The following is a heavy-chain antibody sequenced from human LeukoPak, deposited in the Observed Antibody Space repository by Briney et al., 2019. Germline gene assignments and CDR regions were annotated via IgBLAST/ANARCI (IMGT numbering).Heavy chain of an antibody. V-gene: IGHV1-69*01. J-gene: IGHJ4*02. Sequence: ASVKVSCKASGGTFSSYAISWVRQAPGQGLERMGGIIPIFGTANYAQKFQGRVTITADESTSTAYMELSSLRSEDTAVYYCARDGLRGSGSYYYFDYWGQGTLVTVSS. CDR3: ARDGLRGSGSYYYFDY. CDR1: GGTFSSYA. D-gene: IGHD3-10*01. CDR2: IIPIFGTA.